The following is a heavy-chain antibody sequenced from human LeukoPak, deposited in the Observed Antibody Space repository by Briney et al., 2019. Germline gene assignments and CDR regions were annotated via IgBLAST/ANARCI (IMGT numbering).Heavy chain of an antibody. V-gene: IGHV3-11*03. CDR2: ISSSSSYT. Sequence: GSLRLSCAASGFTFSDYYMSWIRQAPGKGLEWVSYISSSSSYTNYADSVKGRFTISRDNAKNSLYLQMNSLRAEDTAVYYCARGCSSSWCYYFDSWGQGTLVTVSS. CDR3: ARGCSSSWCYYFDS. D-gene: IGHD6-13*01. CDR1: GFTFSDYY. J-gene: IGHJ4*02.